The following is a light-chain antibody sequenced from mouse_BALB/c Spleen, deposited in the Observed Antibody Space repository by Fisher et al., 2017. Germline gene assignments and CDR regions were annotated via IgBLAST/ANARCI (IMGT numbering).Light chain of an antibody. CDR3: QQYSGYPLT. J-gene: IGKJ5*01. CDR2: STS. CDR1: SSVSSSY. V-gene: IGKV4-57-1*01. Sequence: DIVITQSTAIMSASLGERVTMTCSASSSVSSSYLHWYQQKSGASPKLWIYSTSNLASGVPARFSGSGSGTSYSLTISRMEAEDAATYYCQQYSGYPLTFGAGTKL.